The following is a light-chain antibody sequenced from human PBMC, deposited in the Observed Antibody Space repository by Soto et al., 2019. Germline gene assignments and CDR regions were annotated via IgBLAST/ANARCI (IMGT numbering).Light chain of an antibody. CDR1: SSDVGAYNY. J-gene: IGLJ3*02. Sequence: QSVLTQPPSASGSPGQSVTISCTGTSSDVGAYNYVSWYQQYPGRAPKLMIYEVSKRPSGVPDRFSGSKSGNTASLTVSGLQAEDEADYYCTSYAGGNIHWVFGGGTKVTVL. V-gene: IGLV2-8*01. CDR3: TSYAGGNIHWV. CDR2: EVS.